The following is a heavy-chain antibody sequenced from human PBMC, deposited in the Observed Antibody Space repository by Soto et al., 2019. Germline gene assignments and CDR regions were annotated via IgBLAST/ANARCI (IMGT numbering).Heavy chain of an antibody. Sequence: GGSLRLSCAASGFTFSNYWMHWIRQPPGEGLVWVSRISHDENTTTYADSVKGRFTISRDNAKYTVFLVLKNPRAEDTAVYYCARGGASHAHPPDHWRQGTLVTV. CDR2: ISHDENTT. CDR1: GFTFSNYW. CDR3: ARGGASHAHPPDH. J-gene: IGHJ4*02. D-gene: IGHD2-8*01. V-gene: IGHV3-74*03.